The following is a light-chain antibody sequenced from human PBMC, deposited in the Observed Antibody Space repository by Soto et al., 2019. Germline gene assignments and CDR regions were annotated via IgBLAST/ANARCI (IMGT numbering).Light chain of an antibody. Sequence: QLVLTQSPSASASLGASVKLTCTLSSGNSSYAIAWHKQQPEKGPRYLMKLNSDGSHSKGDGIPDRFSGSSSGAERYLTISSLQSEDEADYYCQTWGTGPWVFGGGTKVTVL. CDR2: LNSDGSH. CDR3: QTWGTGPWV. J-gene: IGLJ3*02. V-gene: IGLV4-69*01. CDR1: SGNSSYA.